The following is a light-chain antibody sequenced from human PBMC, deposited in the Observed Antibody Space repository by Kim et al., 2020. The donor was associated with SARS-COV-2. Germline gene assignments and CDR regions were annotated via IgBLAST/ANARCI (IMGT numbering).Light chain of an antibody. CDR2: DAS. V-gene: IGKV3-15*01. J-gene: IGKJ4*01. Sequence: SPGERATLACRARRSVSTNLAWYQRKPGQAPRLLIFDASTRATGIPARFSGSGSGTEFTLTISSLQSEDFAVYYCQQYNNRAPLTFGGGTKVDIK. CDR1: RSVSTN. CDR3: QQYNNRAPLT.